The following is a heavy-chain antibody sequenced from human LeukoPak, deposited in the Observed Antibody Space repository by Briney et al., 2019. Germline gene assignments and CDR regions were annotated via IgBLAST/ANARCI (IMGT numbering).Heavy chain of an antibody. CDR2: ISSSGNTI. J-gene: IGHJ4*02. Sequence: PGGSLRLSCAASGFTFSDHYMSWIRQAPGKGLEWVSYISSSGNTIYYADSVKGRFTISRDNAKNSLYLQMNSLGAEDTAVYYCARDSGFGLFDYWGQGTLVTVSS. CDR3: ARDSGFGLFDY. CDR1: GFTFSDHY. V-gene: IGHV3-11*04. D-gene: IGHD6-25*01.